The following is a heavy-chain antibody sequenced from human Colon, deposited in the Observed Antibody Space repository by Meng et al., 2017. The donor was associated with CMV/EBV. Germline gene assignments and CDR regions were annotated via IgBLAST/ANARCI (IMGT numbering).Heavy chain of an antibody. Sequence: LSLTCAASGFTFSGYAMSWVRQAPGKGLEWVSVISGSGGTDRYADSVKGRFTISRDNSENTLFLQMSSLRAEDTAVYYCARHQIRELVPTSIILNLWGQGTMVTVSS. CDR2: ISGSGGTD. J-gene: IGHJ3*01. CDR3: ARHQIRELVPTSIILNL. D-gene: IGHD2-2*02. V-gene: IGHV3-23*01. CDR1: GFTFSGYA.